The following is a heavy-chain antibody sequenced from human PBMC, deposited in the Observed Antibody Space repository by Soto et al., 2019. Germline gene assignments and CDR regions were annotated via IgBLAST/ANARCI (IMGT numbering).Heavy chain of an antibody. D-gene: IGHD1-26*01. CDR2: VYYTGTT. CDR3: ARGRRWDGGGWGFDY. V-gene: IGHV4-59*07. CDR1: GASITGYY. J-gene: IGHJ4*02. Sequence: QVHLQESGPGLVKPSDTLSLTCTVSGASITGYYWSWIRQPPGKGLEWIGYVYYTGTTNYSPSLQSRVAISVVPSKKQFSHSLNSVTATDTAVYYCARGRRWDGGGWGFDYWGQGALVSVSS.